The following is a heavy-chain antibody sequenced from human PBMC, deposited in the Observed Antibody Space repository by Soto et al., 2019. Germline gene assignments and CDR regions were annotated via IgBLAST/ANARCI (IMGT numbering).Heavy chain of an antibody. CDR1: GASIINYY. Sequence: PSETLSLTCTVSGASIINYYWAWIRQSPGGGLESIGYVSNTATTTYNPSLKNRVTISVDTSKNQFSLKLSSVTAADTAVYYCASGRRAAAGTGNDYWGQGTLVTVSS. V-gene: IGHV4-59*01. D-gene: IGHD6-13*01. J-gene: IGHJ4*02. CDR2: VSNTATT. CDR3: ASGRRAAAGTGNDY.